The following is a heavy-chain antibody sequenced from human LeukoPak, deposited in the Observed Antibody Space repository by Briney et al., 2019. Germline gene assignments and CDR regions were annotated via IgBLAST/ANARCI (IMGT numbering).Heavy chain of an antibody. J-gene: IGHJ4*02. D-gene: IGHD3-22*01. Sequence: GGSLRLSCAASGFIFSRDSMNWVRQAPGRGLEWISYISRDSDIRYYADSVRGRFHISRDNARNSLYLQMNSLKPEDTALYYCAKDYGSYYDSSGYKDYWGQGTLVTVSS. CDR3: AKDYGSYYDSSGYKDY. CDR1: GFIFSRDS. V-gene: IGHV3-48*01. CDR2: ISRDSDIR.